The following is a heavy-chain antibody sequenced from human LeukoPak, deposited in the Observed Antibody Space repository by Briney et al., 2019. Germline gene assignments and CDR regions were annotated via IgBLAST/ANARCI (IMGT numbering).Heavy chain of an antibody. D-gene: IGHD1-14*01. CDR2: ISWNSGSI. Sequence: PGRSLRLSCAASGFTFDDYAMHWVRQAPGKGLEWVSGISWNSGSIGYADSVKGRFTISRDNAKNSLYLQMNSLRAEDTALYYCAKDWGRGIMNYMDVWGKGTTVTVSS. CDR3: AKDWGRGIMNYMDV. J-gene: IGHJ6*03. V-gene: IGHV3-9*01. CDR1: GFTFDDYA.